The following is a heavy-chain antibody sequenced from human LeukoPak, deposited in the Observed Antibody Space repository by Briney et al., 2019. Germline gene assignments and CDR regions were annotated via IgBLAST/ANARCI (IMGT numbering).Heavy chain of an antibody. Sequence: ASVKVSCKASGYTFTGYYMHWVRQAPGQGLEWMGWINPNSGATNYAQKFQGRVTMTGDRSISTAYMELSRLRSDDTAVYYCARERTPGSGYGVDYWGQGTVVTVSS. CDR1: GYTFTGYY. J-gene: IGHJ4*02. CDR3: ARERTPGSGYGVDY. CDR2: INPNSGAT. V-gene: IGHV1-2*02. D-gene: IGHD6-25*01.